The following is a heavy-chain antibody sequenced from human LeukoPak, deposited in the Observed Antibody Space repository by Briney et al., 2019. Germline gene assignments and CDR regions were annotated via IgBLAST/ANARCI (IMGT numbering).Heavy chain of an antibody. J-gene: IGHJ1*01. V-gene: IGHV5-51*01. CDR2: IYPGDSDT. D-gene: IGHD2-2*02. CDR3: ARAIIGYCSSTSCYTSVYFQH. CDR1: GYSFTSYW. Sequence: GESLKISCKGSGYSFTSYWTGWVRQMPGKGLEWMGIIYPGDSDTRYSPSFQGQVTISADKSISTAYLQWSSLKASDTAMYYCARAIIGYCSSTSCYTSVYFQHWGQGTLVTVSS.